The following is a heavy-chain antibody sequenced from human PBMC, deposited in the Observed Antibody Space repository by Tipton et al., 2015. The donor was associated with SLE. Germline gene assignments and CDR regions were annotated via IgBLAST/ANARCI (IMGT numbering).Heavy chain of an antibody. CDR1: GDSISGHY. CDR2: IYYSGST. D-gene: IGHD4-23*01. CDR3: ASGGYGGNFLGWFDP. V-gene: IGHV4-59*11. Sequence: TLSLTCTVSGDSISGHYWSWIRQSPGKGLEWIGYIYYSGSTNHNPSLKSRATISLDTSKNQFSLKVTSVTAADTAVYYCASGGYGGNFLGWFDPWGQGTLVTVSS. J-gene: IGHJ5*02.